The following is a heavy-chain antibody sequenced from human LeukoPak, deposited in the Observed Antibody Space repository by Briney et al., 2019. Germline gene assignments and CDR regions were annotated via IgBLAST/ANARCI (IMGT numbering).Heavy chain of an antibody. Sequence: PGGSLRLSCAASGFTFSSYSMNWVRQAPGKGLEWVSSISSSSSYIYYADSVKGRFTISRDNAKNSLYLQMNSLRAEDTAVYYCASAPSYSSGWYARDWGQGTLVTVSS. J-gene: IGHJ4*02. CDR1: GFTFSSYS. CDR3: ASAPSYSSGWYARD. V-gene: IGHV3-21*01. CDR2: ISSSSSYI. D-gene: IGHD6-19*01.